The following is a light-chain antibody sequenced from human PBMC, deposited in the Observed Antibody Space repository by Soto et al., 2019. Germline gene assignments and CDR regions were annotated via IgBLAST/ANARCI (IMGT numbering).Light chain of an antibody. CDR1: QSITSGY. CDR2: GAS. V-gene: IGKV3-20*01. Sequence: EIVLTQSPGTLSLSPGERATLSCRASQSITSGYLVWYQQKPGQAPSLLIYGASIRATGIPDRFSGSGSGTDFTLTISRLEPEDFAVYYCQQYGSSPETFGQGTKVEIK. CDR3: QQYGSSPET. J-gene: IGKJ2*01.